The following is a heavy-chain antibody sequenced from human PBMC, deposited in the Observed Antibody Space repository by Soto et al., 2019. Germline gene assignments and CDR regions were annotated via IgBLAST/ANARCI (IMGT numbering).Heavy chain of an antibody. CDR2: ISSSSSTI. J-gene: IGHJ1*01. CDR3: ARDYYDILTGYYPTEYFQH. CDR1: GFTFSSYS. D-gene: IGHD3-9*01. Sequence: TGGPLRLSCAASGFTFSSYSMNWVRQAPGKGLEWVSYISSSSSTIYYADSVKGRFTISRDNAKNSLYLQMNSLRAEDTAVYYCARDYYDILTGYYPTEYFQHWGQGTLVTVSS. V-gene: IGHV3-48*01.